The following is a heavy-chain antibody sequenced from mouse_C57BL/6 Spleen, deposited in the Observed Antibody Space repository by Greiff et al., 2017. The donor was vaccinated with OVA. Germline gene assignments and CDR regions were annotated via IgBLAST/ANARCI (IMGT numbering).Heavy chain of an antibody. V-gene: IGHV1-19*01. CDR3: ARSPNWDSFDY. CDR1: GYTFTDYY. Sequence: VQLQQSGPVLVKPGASVKMSCKASGYTFTDYYMNWVKQSHGKSLEWIGVINPYNGGTSYNQKFKGKATLTVDKSSSTAYMQLSSLTSEDSAVYYCARSPNWDSFDYWGQGTTLTVSS. D-gene: IGHD4-1*01. J-gene: IGHJ2*01. CDR2: INPYNGGT.